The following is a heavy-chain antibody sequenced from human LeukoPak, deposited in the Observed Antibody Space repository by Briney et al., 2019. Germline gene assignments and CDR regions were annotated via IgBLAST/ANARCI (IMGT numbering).Heavy chain of an antibody. D-gene: IGHD6-19*01. CDR1: GFTFSSYA. CDR2: ISGSGGAT. Sequence: GGSLRLSCAASGFTFSSYAMTWLRQAPGKGLEWVSVISGSGGATYYADSVKGRFTISRDNSKDTLCLQMNSLRAEDTAVYYCAKSMQWLVREGAAFDYWGQGTLVTVSS. V-gene: IGHV3-23*01. CDR3: AKSMQWLVREGAAFDY. J-gene: IGHJ4*02.